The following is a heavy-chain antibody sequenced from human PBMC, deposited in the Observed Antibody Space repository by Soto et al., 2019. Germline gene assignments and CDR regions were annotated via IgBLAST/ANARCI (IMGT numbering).Heavy chain of an antibody. J-gene: IGHJ6*02. CDR3: ARLYYDYV. V-gene: IGHV3-48*02. CDR1: GFDFSTYS. D-gene: IGHD3-3*01. Sequence: GGSLRLSCTASGFDFSTYSMNWVRQAPGKGLEWIAYVSMDSDTIHYADSVRGRFTISRDDAENSLYLQMNSLRDEDTATYYCARLYYDYVWGQGTTVTVSS. CDR2: VSMDSDTI.